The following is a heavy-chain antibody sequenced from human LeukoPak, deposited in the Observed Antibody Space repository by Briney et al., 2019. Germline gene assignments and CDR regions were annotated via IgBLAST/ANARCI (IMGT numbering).Heavy chain of an antibody. V-gene: IGHV3-74*01. J-gene: IGHJ4*02. CDR3: AREDRIQLWYYLDY. Sequence: GGSLRLSCAASGFTFSSYWMHWVRQAPGEGLVWVSRINSDGSSTSYADSVKGRFTISRDNAKNTLYLQMNSLRAEDTAVYYCAREDRIQLWYYLDYWGQGTLVTVSS. D-gene: IGHD5-18*01. CDR2: INSDGSST. CDR1: GFTFSSYW.